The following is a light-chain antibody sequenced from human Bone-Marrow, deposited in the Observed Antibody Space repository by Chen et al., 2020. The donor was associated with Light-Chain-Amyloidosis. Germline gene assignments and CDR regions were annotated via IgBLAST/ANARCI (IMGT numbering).Light chain of an antibody. CDR3: AAWDGSLDGWV. CDR1: SSNIGTKN. Sequence: QSVLTQPPSASGTPGQRVTISFSGSSSNIGTKNVNWYQQLPGAAPQLLIYTDNQRPSGVPDRFSGSKSGTSASLAISGLQSEDEADYYCAAWDGSLDGWVFGGGTKLTVL. V-gene: IGLV1-44*01. J-gene: IGLJ3*02. CDR2: TDN.